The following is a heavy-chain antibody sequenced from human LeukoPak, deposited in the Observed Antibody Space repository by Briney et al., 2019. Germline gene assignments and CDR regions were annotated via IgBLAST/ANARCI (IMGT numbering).Heavy chain of an antibody. Sequence: GGSLRLSCAASGFTFSDYYMSGIRQAPGKGLEWVSYISSGGYTISYADSVRGRFTISRDNAKNSLYLQMNSLRAEDTAVYYCAREVVVPGAPYFFDYWGQGILVTVSS. V-gene: IGHV3-11*01. D-gene: IGHD2-2*01. CDR2: ISSGGYTI. CDR1: GFTFSDYY. J-gene: IGHJ4*02. CDR3: AREVVVPGAPYFFDY.